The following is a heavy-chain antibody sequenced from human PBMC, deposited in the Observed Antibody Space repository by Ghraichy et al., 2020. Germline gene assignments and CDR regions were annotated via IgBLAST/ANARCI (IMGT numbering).Heavy chain of an antibody. V-gene: IGHV4-34*01. D-gene: IGHD5-18*01. J-gene: IGHJ6*02. CDR3: ARARAMVTFYYGMDV. CDR2: INHSGST. CDR1: GGSFSGYY. Sequence: SETLSLTCAVYGGSFSGYYWSWIRQPPGKGLEWIGEINHSGSTNYNPFLKSRVTISVDTSKNQFSLKLSSVTAADTAVYYCARARAMVTFYYGMDVWGQGTTVTVSS.